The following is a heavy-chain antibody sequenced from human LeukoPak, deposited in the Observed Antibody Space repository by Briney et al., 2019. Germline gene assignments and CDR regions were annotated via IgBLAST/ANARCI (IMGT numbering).Heavy chain of an antibody. Sequence: ASVKLSCKASGYTFTGYYMHWVRQAPGQGLEWMGRINPNSGGTNYAQKFQGRVTMTRDTSISTAYMELSRLRSDDTAVYYCARHRITMIVENEWGQGTLVTVSS. V-gene: IGHV1-2*06. J-gene: IGHJ4*02. CDR1: GYTFTGYY. D-gene: IGHD3-22*01. CDR2: INPNSGGT. CDR3: ARHRITMIVENE.